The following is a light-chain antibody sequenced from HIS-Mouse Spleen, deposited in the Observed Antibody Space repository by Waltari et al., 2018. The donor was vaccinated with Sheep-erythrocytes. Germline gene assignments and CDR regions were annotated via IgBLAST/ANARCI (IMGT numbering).Light chain of an antibody. Sequence: QSALTQPASVSGSPGQSITTSCTGTSSDVGSYNLASWYQQHPGKAPKLMIYEGSKRPSGVSNRFSGSKSGNTASLTISGLQAEDEADYYCCSYAGSSTPWVFGGGTKLTVL. J-gene: IGLJ3*02. CDR2: EGS. CDR1: SSDVGSYNL. CDR3: CSYAGSSTPWV. V-gene: IGLV2-23*01.